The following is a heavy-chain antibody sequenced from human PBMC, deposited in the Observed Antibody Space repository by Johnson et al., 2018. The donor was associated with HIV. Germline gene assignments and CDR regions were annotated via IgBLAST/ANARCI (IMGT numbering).Heavy chain of an antibody. CDR3: ARGLQITFGGVIAPPDVFDI. D-gene: IGHD3-16*02. Sequence: VQLVESGGGVVQPGRSLRLSCAASGFTFDDYGMSLVRQAPGKGLEWVSGISWNSGSIGYADSVKGRFTISRDNAKNSLYLQMNSLRAEDTALYYCARGLQITFGGVIAPPDVFDIWGQGTMVTVSS. V-gene: IGHV3-20*04. CDR1: GFTFDDYG. J-gene: IGHJ3*02. CDR2: ISWNSGSI.